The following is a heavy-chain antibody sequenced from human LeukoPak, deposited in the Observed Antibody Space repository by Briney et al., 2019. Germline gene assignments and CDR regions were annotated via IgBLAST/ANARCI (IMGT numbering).Heavy chain of an antibody. CDR2: IYHSGST. CDR1: GGSISSSNW. J-gene: IGHJ4*02. CDR3: ARVYSSGWYYVYFDY. D-gene: IGHD6-19*01. Sequence: SETLSLTCAVSGGSISSSNWWSWVRQPPGKGLEWIGEIYHSGSTNYNPSLKSRVTISVDKSKNQFSLKLSSVTAADTAVYYCARVYSSGWYYVYFDYWGQGTLATVSS. V-gene: IGHV4-4*02.